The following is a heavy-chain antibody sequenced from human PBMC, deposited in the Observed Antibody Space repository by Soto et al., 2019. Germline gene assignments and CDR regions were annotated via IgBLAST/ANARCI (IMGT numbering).Heavy chain of an antibody. Sequence: GGSLRLACAASGFTFSSYSMNWVRQAPGKGLEWVSSISSSSSYIYYADSVKGRFTISRDNAKNSLYLQMNSLRAEDTAVYYCARDNYDSLTGYYMGGDYFDYWGQATLVTVSS. CDR3: ARDNYDSLTGYYMGGDYFDY. CDR2: ISSSSSYI. J-gene: IGHJ4*02. D-gene: IGHD3-9*01. CDR1: GFTFSSYS. V-gene: IGHV3-21*01.